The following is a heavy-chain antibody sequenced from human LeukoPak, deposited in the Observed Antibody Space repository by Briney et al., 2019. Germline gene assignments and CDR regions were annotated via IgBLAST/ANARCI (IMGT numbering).Heavy chain of an antibody. D-gene: IGHD2/OR15-2a*01. Sequence: PAGTLSLTCAVSGVTISSYWLHWVRHAQRTGQGRVWDISWNSDSIGYADSVKGRFTISRDNAKNSLYLEMNSLRAEDTALYFCAKPNIAGAWKVGGSRGGFDYWGQGTLVTVSS. CDR1: GVTISSYW. CDR3: AKPNIAGAWKVGGSRGGFDY. CDR2: ISWNSDSI. V-gene: IGHV3-9*01. J-gene: IGHJ4*02.